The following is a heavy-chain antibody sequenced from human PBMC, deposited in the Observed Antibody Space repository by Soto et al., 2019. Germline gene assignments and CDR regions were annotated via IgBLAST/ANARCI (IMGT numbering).Heavy chain of an antibody. CDR2: IYYSGST. J-gene: IGHJ6*02. V-gene: IGHV4-28*01. CDR1: GYSISSSNW. Sequence: LSLTCAVSGYSISSSNWWGWIRQPPGKGLEWIGFIYYSGSTYNNPSLKSRVTMSVDTSKNQFSLNLSSVTAVDTAVYYCAKTVGHKNGYYGIHVWGPGTTVTVYS. CDR3: AKTVGHKNGYYGIHV. D-gene: IGHD1-1*01.